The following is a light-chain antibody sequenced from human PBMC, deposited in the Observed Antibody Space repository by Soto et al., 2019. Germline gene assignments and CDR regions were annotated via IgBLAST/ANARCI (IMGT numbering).Light chain of an antibody. V-gene: IGLV7-46*01. CDR1: TGSVTSGHF. J-gene: IGLJ7*01. Sequence: QAVVTQAPSLTVSPGGTVTLTCGSTTGSVTSGHFPYWFQQKPGQAPRTLIYDTSNQHSWTPARFSGSLLGGKAALTLSGAQTEDEAEYYCLLPYSGGAVFGGGTQLTVL. CDR3: LLPYSGGAV. CDR2: DTS.